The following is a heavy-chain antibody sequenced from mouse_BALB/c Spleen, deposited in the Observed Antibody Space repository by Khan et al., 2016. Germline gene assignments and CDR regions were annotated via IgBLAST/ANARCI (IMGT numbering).Heavy chain of an antibody. D-gene: IGHD3-1*01. CDR3: ARRGSPFY. CDR2: ILPGSGST. Sequence: QVQLKQSGAELMKPGASVKISCKATGYTFSSYWIEWVKQRPGHGLEWIGEILPGSGSTNYNEKFKGKATFTADTSSNTTYMQLSSLTSEDSAVYYCARRGSPFYWGQGTTLTVSS. CDR1: GYTFSSYW. V-gene: IGHV1-9*01. J-gene: IGHJ2*01.